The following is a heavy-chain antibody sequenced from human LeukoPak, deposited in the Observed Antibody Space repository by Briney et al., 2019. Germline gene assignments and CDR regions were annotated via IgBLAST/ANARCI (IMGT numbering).Heavy chain of an antibody. CDR2: INHSGST. CDR1: GGSFSGYY. J-gene: IGHJ4*02. CDR3: ARDAYDFWSGERDY. V-gene: IGHV4-34*01. Sequence: SETLSLTCAVYGGSFSGYYWSRIRQPPGKGLEWIGEINHSGSTNYNPSLKSRVTISVDTSKNQFSLKLSSVPAADTAVYYCARDAYDFWSGERDYWGQGTLVTVSS. D-gene: IGHD3-3*01.